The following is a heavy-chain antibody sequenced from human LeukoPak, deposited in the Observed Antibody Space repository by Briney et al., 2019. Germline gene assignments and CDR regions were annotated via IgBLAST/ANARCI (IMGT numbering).Heavy chain of an antibody. V-gene: IGHV4-39*07. D-gene: IGHD6-13*01. J-gene: IGHJ1*01. CDR3: ARLSSSWYEPDEYFQH. Sequence: SETLSLTCTVSGGSISSSSYYWGWIRQPPGKGLEWIGSIYYSGSTYYNPSLKSRVTISVDTSKNQFSLKLSSVTAADTAVYYCARLSSSWYEPDEYFQHWGQGTLVTVSS. CDR1: GGSISSSSYY. CDR2: IYYSGST.